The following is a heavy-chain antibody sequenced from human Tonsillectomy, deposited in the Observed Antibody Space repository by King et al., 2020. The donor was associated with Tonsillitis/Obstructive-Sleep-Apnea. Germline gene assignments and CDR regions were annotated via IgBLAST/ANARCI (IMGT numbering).Heavy chain of an antibody. Sequence: QLQESGPGLVKPSETLSLTCTVSGGSVSSTSYYWGWVRQPPGKGLEWIGSIYYSGTTYYNPSLESRVTVSVDTSKNQFSLKLNSVTAADTAVYYCARHVDYTREYYYCMDVCGTGTTVTVAS. J-gene: IGHJ6*03. D-gene: IGHD4-11*01. V-gene: IGHV4-39*01. CDR3: ARHVDYTREYYYCMDV. CDR2: IYYSGTT. CDR1: GGSVSSTSYY.